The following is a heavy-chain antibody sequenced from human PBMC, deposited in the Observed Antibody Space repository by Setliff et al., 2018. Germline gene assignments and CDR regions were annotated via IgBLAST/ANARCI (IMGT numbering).Heavy chain of an antibody. J-gene: IGHJ4*02. CDR3: ARSGNQVGGDY. CDR2: IYPADSDA. V-gene: IGHV5-51*01. CDR1: GYTFTSYW. Sequence: PGESLTISCKASGYTFTSYWIGWVRQMPGKGLEWMGIIYPADSDAMYSPSFQGKVTISVDKFINTAYLQWSSLKASDTAMYYCARSGNQVGGDYWGQGTLVTVSS. D-gene: IGHD1-26*01.